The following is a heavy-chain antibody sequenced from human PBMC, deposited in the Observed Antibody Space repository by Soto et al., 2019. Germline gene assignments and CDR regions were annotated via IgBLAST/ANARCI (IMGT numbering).Heavy chain of an antibody. D-gene: IGHD3-3*01. CDR1: GFTFSSYA. CDR3: ARRFLEAFDI. CDR2: ISGSGRST. Sequence: GGSLRLSCAASGFTFSSYAMSWVRQAPGKGLEWVSAISGSGRSTYYADSVKGRFNISTDNSKNTPYLQMNGLRAEDTAVYYWARRFLEAFDIWGQGTMVTVSS. V-gene: IGHV3-23*01. J-gene: IGHJ3*02.